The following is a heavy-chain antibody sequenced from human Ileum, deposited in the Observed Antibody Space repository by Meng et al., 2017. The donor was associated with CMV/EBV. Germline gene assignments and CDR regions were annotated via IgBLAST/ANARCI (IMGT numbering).Heavy chain of an antibody. CDR1: GFAFNEVW. CDR3: ATGFGPGFEI. Sequence: GGSLRLSCAASGFAFNEVWMTWVRQAPGKGPEWVARIKREGEGRTTDYAAPVKGRFTISRDDSKKTLYLQMSSLKTDDTAMYYCATGFGPGFEIWGQGTTVTVSS. J-gene: IGHJ3*02. V-gene: IGHV3-15*01. CDR2: IKREGEGRTT. D-gene: IGHD3-10*01.